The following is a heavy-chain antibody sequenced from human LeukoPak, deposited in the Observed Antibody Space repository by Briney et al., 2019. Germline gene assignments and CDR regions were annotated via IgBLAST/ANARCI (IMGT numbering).Heavy chain of an antibody. Sequence: GSLRLSCAASGFTFSGSAMHWVRQASGKGLEWIAEISQNGDSNYNMSLKSRVTISLDKSKNQVSLKLNSVTAADTAVYYCATTPSTTLFNWFDPWGKGTLVTVSS. CDR1: GFTFSGSA. CDR3: ATTPSTTLFNWFDP. J-gene: IGHJ5*02. CDR2: ISQNGDS. V-gene: IGHV4-34*08. D-gene: IGHD1-26*01.